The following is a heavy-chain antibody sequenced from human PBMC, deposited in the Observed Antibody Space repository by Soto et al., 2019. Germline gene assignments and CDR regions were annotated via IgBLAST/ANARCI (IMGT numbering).Heavy chain of an antibody. CDR1: GYSFTSYW. D-gene: IGHD1-7*01. Sequence: GESLKISCKGSGYSFTSYWIGWVRQMPGKGLEWMGIIYPGDSDTRYSPSFQGQVTISADKSISTAYLQWSSLKASDTAMYYCARGYNWNYPGVDWFDPWGQGTLVTVSS. J-gene: IGHJ5*02. CDR2: IYPGDSDT. V-gene: IGHV5-51*01. CDR3: ARGYNWNYPGVDWFDP.